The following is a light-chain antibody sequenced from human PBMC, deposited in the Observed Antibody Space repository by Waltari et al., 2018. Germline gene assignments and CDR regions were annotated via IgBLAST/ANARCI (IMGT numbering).Light chain of an antibody. J-gene: IGKJ1*01. Sequence: DIQMTQSPSSLSASVGDRVTITCRASQSSSRYLNWYQQKPGKAPKLLIYAASSLQSGVPSRFSGSGSATDFTLTISSLQPEEFATYYCQQSYSTLWTFGQGTKVEIK. CDR3: QQSYSTLWT. V-gene: IGKV1-39*01. CDR2: AAS. CDR1: QSSSRY.